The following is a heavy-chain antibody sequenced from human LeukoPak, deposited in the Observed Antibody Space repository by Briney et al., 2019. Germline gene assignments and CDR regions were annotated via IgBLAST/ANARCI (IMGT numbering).Heavy chain of an antibody. V-gene: IGHV3-66*01. CDR3: ARDSARRGWFDP. CDR1: GFTASILY. CDR2: IYTGGAT. Sequence: GGSLRLSCVASGFTASILYMHWVRQAPGKGLEWVSVIYTGGATYYADSVKGRFTISRDDSKNTLYLQMNSLRAEDTAVYYCARDSARRGWFDPWGQGTLVTVSS. D-gene: IGHD3-16*01. J-gene: IGHJ5*02.